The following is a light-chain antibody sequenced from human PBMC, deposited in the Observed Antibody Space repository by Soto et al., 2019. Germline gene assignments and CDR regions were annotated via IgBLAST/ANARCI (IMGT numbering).Light chain of an antibody. Sequence: QSVLTQPRSVSGSPGQSVTISCTGTSSDVGGYNYVSWYQQHPGKAPKLMIYTVTKRPSGVPDRFSGSKSDNTASLTISGLQADDEADYYGCSYAGSSSYVFGTGTRSPS. CDR3: CSYAGSSSYV. CDR2: TVT. V-gene: IGLV2-11*01. CDR1: SSDVGGYNY. J-gene: IGLJ1*01.